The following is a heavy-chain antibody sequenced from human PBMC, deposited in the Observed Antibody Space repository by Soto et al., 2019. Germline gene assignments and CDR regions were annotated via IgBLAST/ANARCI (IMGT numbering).Heavy chain of an antibody. Sequence: EVQLVESGGGLVKPGGSLRLSCAASGFDFSSYSMNWVRQAPGKGLEWVSSINEDSSYIYYAHSLRGRFTISRDNAKESLYLQMNSLRAEDTVVYYCVRDFGWYFRSEYMDVWGDGATVTVSS. V-gene: IGHV3-21*02. CDR3: VRDFGWYFRSEYMDV. D-gene: IGHD3-3*01. J-gene: IGHJ6*03. CDR1: GFDFSSYS. CDR2: INEDSSYI.